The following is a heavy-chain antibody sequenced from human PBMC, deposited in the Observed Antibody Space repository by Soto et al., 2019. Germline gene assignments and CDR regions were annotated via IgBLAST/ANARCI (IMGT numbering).Heavy chain of an antibody. Sequence: GSLRLSCATSGFTFGDYSVSWFRQAPGKGLEWVGFIKSKVYGETREYAASVKGRFTISRDDSKSIAYLQMDSLKTEYTAVYYCSGDYGDVDAFDIWGQGTLVTVSS. CDR2: IKSKVYGETR. J-gene: IGHJ3*02. V-gene: IGHV3-49*03. D-gene: IGHD4-17*01. CDR1: GFTFGDYS. CDR3: SGDYGDVDAFDI.